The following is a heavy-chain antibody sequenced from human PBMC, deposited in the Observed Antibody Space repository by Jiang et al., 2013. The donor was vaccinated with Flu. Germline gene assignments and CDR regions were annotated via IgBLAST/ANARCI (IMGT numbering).Heavy chain of an antibody. CDR3: ARATCGGDCYSGGLAYFYFDY. Sequence: GAEVKKPGSSVKVSCKASGGTFHSYTINWVRQAPGQGPEWVGRIIPVIGVTSYAQEFQGRVTITADKSTSTVYMEMSSLRSDDTAVYFCARATCGGDCYSGGLAYFYFDYWGREPWSPSPQ. D-gene: IGHD2-21*02. CDR2: IIPVIGVT. CDR1: GGTFHSYT. V-gene: IGHV1-69*02. J-gene: IGHJ4*02.